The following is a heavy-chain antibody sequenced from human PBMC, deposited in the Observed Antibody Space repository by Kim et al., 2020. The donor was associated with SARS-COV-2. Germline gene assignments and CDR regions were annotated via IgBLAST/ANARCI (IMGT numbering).Heavy chain of an antibody. Sequence: GGSLRLSCAASGFTFSDYYMSWIRQAPGKGLEWVSYNNSSSSYTNYADSVKGRFTISRDNAKNSLYLQMNSLRAEDTAVYYCPRVGYDYVWGIYRDYYYYYCMEVWGQGTTVTVSS. CDR2: NNSSSSYT. CDR1: GFTFSDYY. J-gene: IGHJ6*02. CDR3: PRVGYDYVWGIYRDYYYYYCMEV. D-gene: IGHD3-16*02. V-gene: IGHV3-11*05.